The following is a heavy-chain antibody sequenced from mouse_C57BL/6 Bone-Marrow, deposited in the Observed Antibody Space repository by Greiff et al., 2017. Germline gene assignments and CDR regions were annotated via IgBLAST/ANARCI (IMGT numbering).Heavy chain of an antibody. CDR2: IRNKANNHAT. Sequence: DVKLQESGGGLVQPGGSMKLSCAASGFTFSDAWMDWVRQSPEKGLEWVAEIRNKANNHATYYAESVKGRFTISRDDSKSSVYLQMNSLRAEDTGIYYCTRGSYYYGSSFPYYYAMDYWGQGTSVTVSS. J-gene: IGHJ4*01. CDR1: GFTFSDAW. D-gene: IGHD1-1*01. CDR3: TRGSYYYGSSFPYYYAMDY. V-gene: IGHV6-6*01.